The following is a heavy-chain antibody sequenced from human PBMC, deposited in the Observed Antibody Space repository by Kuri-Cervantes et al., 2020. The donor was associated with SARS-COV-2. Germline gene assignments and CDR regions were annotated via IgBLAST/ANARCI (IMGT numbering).Heavy chain of an antibody. CDR3: ARDIGDWNPDGFDI. CDR2: IIPIFGTA. J-gene: IGHJ3*02. V-gene: IGHV1-69*05. Sequence: SVKVSCKASGGTFSSYAISWVRQAPGQGLEWMGGIIPIFGTANYAQKFQGRVTMTRITSISTAYMELSSLRLEDAAVYYCARDIGDWNPDGFDIWGQGTMVTVSS. D-gene: IGHD1-1*01. CDR1: GGTFSSYA.